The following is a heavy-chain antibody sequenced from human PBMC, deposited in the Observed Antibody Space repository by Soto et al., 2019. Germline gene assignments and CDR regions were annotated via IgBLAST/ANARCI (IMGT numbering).Heavy chain of an antibody. V-gene: IGHV3-21*01. CDR1: GFIFSSYS. CDR2: IGTSGSYI. D-gene: IGHD1-26*01. CDR3: ARGSAFIGLDY. Sequence: PGGSLRLSCAVSGFIFSSYSMNWVRQAPGKGLEWVSSIGTSGSYIYDTDSVKGRFTISRDNTKDSLYLQMNSLRAEDTAIYYCARGSAFIGLDYWGQGTPVTVSS. J-gene: IGHJ4*02.